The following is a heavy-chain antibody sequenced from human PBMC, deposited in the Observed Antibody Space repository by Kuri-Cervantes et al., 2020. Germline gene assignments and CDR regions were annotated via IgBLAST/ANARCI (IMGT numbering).Heavy chain of an antibody. J-gene: IGHJ4*02. CDR2: IYHSGST. Sequence: SETLSLTCAVSGYSISSGYYWGWIRQPPGKGLEWIGSIYHSGSTNYNPSLKSRVTISVDTSKNQFSLKLSSVTAADTAVYYCARGGYSGPGGDFTSLSFIYWGQGTVVTVSS. CDR3: ARGGYSGPGGDFTSLSFIY. V-gene: IGHV4-38-2*01. D-gene: IGHD3-10*01. CDR1: GYSISSGYY.